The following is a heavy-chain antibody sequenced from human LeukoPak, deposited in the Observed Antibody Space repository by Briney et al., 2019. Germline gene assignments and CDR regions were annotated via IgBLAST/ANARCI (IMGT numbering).Heavy chain of an antibody. V-gene: IGHV5-51*01. D-gene: IGHD5-24*01. J-gene: IGHJ4*02. CDR2: IYPGDSDT. CDR3: ARLGREMATITGHFDY. CDR1: GYSFTSYW. Sequence: GESLQISCQGSGYSFTSYWIGWVRQMPGKGLEWMGIIYPGDSDTRYSPSFQGQVTISADKSISTAYLQWSSLKASDTAMYYCARLGREMATITGHFDYWGQGTLVTVSS.